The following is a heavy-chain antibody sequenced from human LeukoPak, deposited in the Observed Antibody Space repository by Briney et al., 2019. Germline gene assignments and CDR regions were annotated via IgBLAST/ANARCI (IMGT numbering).Heavy chain of an antibody. D-gene: IGHD6-13*01. CDR1: GGSLSSYY. Sequence: PSGALSVTCTVPGGSLSSYYWSWIRQPPGKGLEWVGYIYYIGSTNYNPSLTSRAAISVDTTKNQFSLKLSSVTAADTAVYYCARIQQLAHYYYYYYSMDVWGQATTVTVS. CDR2: IYYIGST. J-gene: IGHJ6*02. V-gene: IGHV4-59*01. CDR3: ARIQQLAHYYYYYYSMDV.